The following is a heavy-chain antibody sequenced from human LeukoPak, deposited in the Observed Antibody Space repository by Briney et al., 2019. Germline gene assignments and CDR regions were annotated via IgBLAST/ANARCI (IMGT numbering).Heavy chain of an antibody. CDR2: IYSGGRT. CDR1: GFTVGSNY. Sequence: GGSLRHSCAASGFTVGSNYMSWVRQAPGKGLEWVSVIYSGGRTYYADSVKGRFTISRDNSKNTLYLQMNSLRAEDTAVYYCAGTTCGGDCYSEYWGQGTQVTVSS. CDR3: AGTTCGGDCYSEY. D-gene: IGHD2-21*02. V-gene: IGHV3-53*01. J-gene: IGHJ4*02.